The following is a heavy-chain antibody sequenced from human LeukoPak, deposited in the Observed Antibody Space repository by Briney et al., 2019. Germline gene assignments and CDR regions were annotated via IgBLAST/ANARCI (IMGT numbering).Heavy chain of an antibody. Sequence: APVKASCKAAGYTFTSYGISWVRQAPGQGLEWMGWISAYNGKTNYAQKLEGSVTMTTDTSTSTAYMELRSLRSHDPAVYYCARDSCSSTSCYGNWFDPWGQGTLVTVSS. CDR2: ISAYNGKT. D-gene: IGHD2-2*01. CDR3: ARDSCSSTSCYGNWFDP. J-gene: IGHJ5*02. V-gene: IGHV1-18*01. CDR1: GYTFTSYG.